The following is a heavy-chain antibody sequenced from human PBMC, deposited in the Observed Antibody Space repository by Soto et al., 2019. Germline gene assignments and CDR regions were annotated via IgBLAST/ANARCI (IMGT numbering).Heavy chain of an antibody. V-gene: IGHV3-30*03. CDR1: GFTFSSYG. D-gene: IGHD3-22*01. CDR2: ISYDGSNK. CDR3: SYNYYDSSGYEANDY. J-gene: IGHJ4*02. Sequence: PGGSLRLSCAASGFTFSSYGMHWVRQAPGKGLEGEAVISYDGSNKYYADSVKGRFTISRDNSKNTLYLQMNSLRAEDTAVYYCSYNYYDSSGYEANDYWGQGP.